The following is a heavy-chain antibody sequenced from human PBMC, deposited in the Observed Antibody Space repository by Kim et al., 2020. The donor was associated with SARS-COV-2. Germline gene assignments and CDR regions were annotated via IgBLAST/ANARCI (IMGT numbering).Heavy chain of an antibody. CDR2: ICGGGGDT. CDR1: GFTFSNYA. D-gene: IGHD6-13*01. Sequence: GGSLRLSCAASGFTFSNYAMTWVRQAPGKGLEWVSSICGGGGDTYYADSMKGRFTISRDNSKNTLYLQMNGLRVEDTAIYYCAKGTSSSCYTTSDSCG. CDR3: AKGTSSSCYTTSDS. J-gene: IGHJ5*01. V-gene: IGHV3-23*01.